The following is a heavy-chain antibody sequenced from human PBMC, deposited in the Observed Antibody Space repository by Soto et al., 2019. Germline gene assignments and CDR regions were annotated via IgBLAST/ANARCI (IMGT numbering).Heavy chain of an antibody. CDR3: ARWDGITMIVGRYNWFDP. D-gene: IGHD3-22*01. CDR2: INAGNGNT. CDR1: GYTFTSYA. V-gene: IGHV1-3*01. Sequence: EASVKVSCKASGYTFTSYAMHWVRQAPGQRLEWMGWINAGNGNTKYSQKFQGRVTITRDTSASTAYMELSSLRSEDTAVYYCARWDGITMIVGRYNWFDPWGQGTLVTVSS. J-gene: IGHJ5*02.